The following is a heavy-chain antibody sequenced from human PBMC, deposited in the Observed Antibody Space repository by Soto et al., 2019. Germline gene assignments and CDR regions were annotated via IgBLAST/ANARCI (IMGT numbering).Heavy chain of an antibody. V-gene: IGHV4-59*01. CDR2: IYYSGST. J-gene: IGHJ4*02. CDR1: GGSISSCY. D-gene: IGHD2-21*02. CDR3: ESEVSRGGDGYRFDY. Sequence: SETLSLTCTVSGGSISSCYWSWIRQPPGKGLEWIGYIYYSGSTSYNPSLKSRVTISVDTAKNQFSLKLSSVTAADTAVYYGESEVSRGGDGYRFDYWGQGTLVTVSS.